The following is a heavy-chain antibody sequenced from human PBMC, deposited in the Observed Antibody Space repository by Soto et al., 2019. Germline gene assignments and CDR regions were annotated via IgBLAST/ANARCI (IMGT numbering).Heavy chain of an antibody. V-gene: IGHV1-18*01. Sequence: ASVKVSCKASGYTFTSYGISWVRQAPGQGLEWMGWISAYNGNTNYAQKLQGRVTMTTDTSTSTAYMELRSLRSDDTAVYYCARDDFFYYDSSGSPFFVFDIWGKGKMVTVPS. CDR2: ISAYNGNT. D-gene: IGHD3-22*01. J-gene: IGHJ3*02. CDR1: GYTFTSYG. CDR3: ARDDFFYYDSSGSPFFVFDI.